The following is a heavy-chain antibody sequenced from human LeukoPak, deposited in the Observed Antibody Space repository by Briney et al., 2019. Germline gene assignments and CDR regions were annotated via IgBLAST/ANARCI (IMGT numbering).Heavy chain of an antibody. J-gene: IGHJ3*02. Sequence: ASVKVSCKASGYTFTGYYMHWVRQAPGQGLEWMGWINPNSGGTNYAQKFQGRVTMTTDASITTAYMELSSLRSDDTAIYYCARDPTYYSGPGSLDVAFDIWGQGTVVTVSS. CDR3: ARDPTYYSGPGSLDVAFDI. CDR2: INPNSGGT. V-gene: IGHV1-2*02. D-gene: IGHD3-10*01. CDR1: GYTFTGYY.